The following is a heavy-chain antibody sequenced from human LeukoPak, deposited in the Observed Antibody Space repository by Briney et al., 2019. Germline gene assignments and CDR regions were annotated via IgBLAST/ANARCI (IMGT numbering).Heavy chain of an antibody. Sequence: GRSLRLSCAASGFTFDDYAMHWVRQAPGKGLEWVSGISWNSGSIGYADSVKGRFTISRDNAKNSLYLQMNSLRAEDTALYYCVRGYYYYYGMDVWGQGTTVTVSS. CDR3: VRGYYYYYGMDV. CDR1: GFTFDDYA. D-gene: IGHD6-25*01. J-gene: IGHJ6*02. CDR2: ISWNSGSI. V-gene: IGHV3-9*01.